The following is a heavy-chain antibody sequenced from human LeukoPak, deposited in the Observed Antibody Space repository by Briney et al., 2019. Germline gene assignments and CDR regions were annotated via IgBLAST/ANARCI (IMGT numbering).Heavy chain of an antibody. CDR2: INPNSGGT. D-gene: IGHD6-6*01. CDR3: ARAGSSSGYGYYYYYMDV. Sequence: ASVKVSCKASGYTFTGYYMHWVRQAPGQGLEWMGWINPNSGGTNYAQKFQGRVTMTRDTSISTAYMELSRLRTDDTAVYYCARAGSSSGYGYYYYYMDVWGKGTTVTVSS. J-gene: IGHJ6*03. CDR1: GYTFTGYY. V-gene: IGHV1-2*02.